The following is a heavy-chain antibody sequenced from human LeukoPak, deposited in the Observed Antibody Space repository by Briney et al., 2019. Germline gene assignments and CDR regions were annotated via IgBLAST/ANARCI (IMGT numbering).Heavy chain of an antibody. J-gene: IGHJ6*03. CDR1: GFTFIRYW. CDR3: ASELGRSYMDV. Sequence: PGGSLRLSCATSGFTFIRYWMSWVRQAPGKGLEWVANIKQDGSEKYYVDSVKGRFTISRDNAKNSLYLQMNSLRAEDTAVYYCASELGRSYMDVWGKGTTVTVSS. V-gene: IGHV3-7*01. CDR2: IKQDGSEK.